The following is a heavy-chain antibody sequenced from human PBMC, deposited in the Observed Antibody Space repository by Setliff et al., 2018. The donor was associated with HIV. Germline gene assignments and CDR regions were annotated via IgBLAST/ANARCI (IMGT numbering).Heavy chain of an antibody. V-gene: IGHV3-30*01. Sequence: PGESLRLSCAASGFIFSTFPMHWVRQAPGKGLEWVAVMSGDANSQYYADSVRGRFTISRDNSKNTVYLQMNSLTTEDTAVYYCARDRNCGNGCYSSADHWGLGTLVTVSS. CDR2: MSGDANSQ. D-gene: IGHD2-21*01. CDR3: ARDRNCGNGCYSSADH. J-gene: IGHJ4*02. CDR1: GFIFSTFP.